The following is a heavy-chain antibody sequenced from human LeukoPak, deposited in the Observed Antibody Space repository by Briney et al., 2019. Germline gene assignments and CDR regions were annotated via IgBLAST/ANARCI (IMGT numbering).Heavy chain of an antibody. CDR2: IYTSGST. CDR1: GGSLSSYY. D-gene: IGHD6-13*01. Sequence: PSETLSLTCTVSGGSLSSYYWSWIRQPAGKGLEWIGRIYTSGSTNYNPSLKSRVTMSIDTSKNQFSLMLTSVTAAGTAVYYCAREPTQPSRWFDPWGQGTLVTVSS. J-gene: IGHJ5*02. CDR3: AREPTQPSRWFDP. V-gene: IGHV4-4*07.